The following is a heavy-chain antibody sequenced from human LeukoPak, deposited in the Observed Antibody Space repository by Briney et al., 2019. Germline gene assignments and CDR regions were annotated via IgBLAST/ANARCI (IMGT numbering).Heavy chain of an antibody. Sequence: PGGSLRLSCAASGFTVSNNYMSWVRQAPGKGLEWVSAISGSGGSTYYADSVKGRFTISRDNSKNTLYLQMNSLRAEDTAVYYCAKDRSDGADAFDIWGQGTMVTVSS. J-gene: IGHJ3*02. V-gene: IGHV3-23*01. CDR2: ISGSGGST. CDR3: AKDRSDGADAFDI. CDR1: GFTVSNNY. D-gene: IGHD1-26*01.